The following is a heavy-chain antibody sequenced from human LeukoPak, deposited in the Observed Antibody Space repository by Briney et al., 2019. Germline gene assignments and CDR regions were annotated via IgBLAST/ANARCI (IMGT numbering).Heavy chain of an antibody. V-gene: IGHV6-1*01. Sequence: SQTFSLTCAISGDSVSSNIAAWNWIRQSPSRGLEWLGRTYYRSKWYNDYAVSVRSRITIDPDTSKNQFSLELNSVTAADTALYYCSRGGDYRLHYWGQGTLVTVSS. D-gene: IGHD3-10*01. CDR1: GDSVSSNIAA. CDR3: SRGGDYRLHY. CDR2: TYYRSKWYN. J-gene: IGHJ4*02.